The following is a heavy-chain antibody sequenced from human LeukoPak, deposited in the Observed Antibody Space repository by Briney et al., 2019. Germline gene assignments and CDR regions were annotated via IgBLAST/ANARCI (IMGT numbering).Heavy chain of an antibody. Sequence: PGRSLRLSCAASGFTFSSYAMHWVRQAPGKGLEWVAVISYDGSNKYYADSVKGRFTISRDNSKNTLYLQMNSLRAEDTAVYYCARIGKIGYCSSTSCPGGGYSDYYYMAVWGKGTTVTVSS. CDR3: ARIGKIGYCSSTSCPGGGYSDYYYMAV. V-gene: IGHV3-30*01. J-gene: IGHJ6*03. D-gene: IGHD2-2*01. CDR1: GFTFSSYA. CDR2: ISYDGSNK.